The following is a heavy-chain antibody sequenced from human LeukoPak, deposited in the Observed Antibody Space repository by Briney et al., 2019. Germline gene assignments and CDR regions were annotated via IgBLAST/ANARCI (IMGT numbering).Heavy chain of an antibody. CDR1: GGSIDTGDSY. Sequence: SETLSLTCSVSGGSIDTGDSYWTWIRQHPGKGLEWIGYISHSGTTRYNWSLQSRLTLSIDTSKNEFSLKLSSVTAADTAVYFCARDRWNDSLGFRGLDVWGQGTTVAVSS. V-gene: IGHV4-31*03. D-gene: IGHD1-1*01. CDR2: ISHSGTT. J-gene: IGHJ6*02. CDR3: ARDRWNDSLGFRGLDV.